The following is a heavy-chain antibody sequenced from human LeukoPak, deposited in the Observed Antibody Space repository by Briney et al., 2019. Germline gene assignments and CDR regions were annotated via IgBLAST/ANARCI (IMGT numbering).Heavy chain of an antibody. CDR3: ARNGNYLDAFNI. CDR1: GYTSTTYW. D-gene: IGHD1-1*01. Sequence: GESLKISCKASGYTSTTYWIVWVRQMPGGGLEWMGIIYRGDSDTRYSPSFQGQVTISVDKSISTAYLQWSSLKASDTATYYCARNGNYLDAFNIWGQGTMVTVSS. V-gene: IGHV5-51*01. J-gene: IGHJ3*02. CDR2: IYRGDSDT.